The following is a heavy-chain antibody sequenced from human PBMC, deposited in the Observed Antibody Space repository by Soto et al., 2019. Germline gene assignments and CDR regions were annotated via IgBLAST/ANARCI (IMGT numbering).Heavy chain of an antibody. Sequence: SETLSLTCTVSGGSISSYYWSWIRQPPGKGLEWIGYIYYSGSTNYNPSLKSRVTISVDTSKNQFSLKLSSVTAADTAVYYCAREGPVYGGNFGRYFDYWGQGTPVTVSS. CDR3: AREGPVYGGNFGRYFDY. V-gene: IGHV4-59*01. CDR2: IYYSGST. D-gene: IGHD4-17*01. J-gene: IGHJ4*02. CDR1: GGSISSYY.